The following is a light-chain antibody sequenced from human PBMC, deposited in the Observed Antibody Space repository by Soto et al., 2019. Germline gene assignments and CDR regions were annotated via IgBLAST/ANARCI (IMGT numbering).Light chain of an antibody. J-gene: IGKJ2*01. CDR3: QQYYSTPYT. CDR1: QSVLYSSNNKNY. Sequence: DIVMTQSPDSLAVSLGERATINCKSSQSVLYSSNNKNYLAWYQQKPGQPPKLLIYWASTRESGVPDRFSGSGSGTDFTLTLSSLQVEDVAVYSCQQYYSTPYTFGQGTKLEIK. CDR2: WAS. V-gene: IGKV4-1*01.